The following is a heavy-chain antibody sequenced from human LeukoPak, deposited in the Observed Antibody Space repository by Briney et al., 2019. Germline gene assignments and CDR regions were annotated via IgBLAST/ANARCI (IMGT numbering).Heavy chain of an antibody. CDR1: GGSISSSSYY. J-gene: IGHJ6*03. Sequence: PSGTLSLTCTVPGGSISSSSYYRGWIRQPPGKGLEWLGSIYYSGSTYYNPSLKSRVTISVDTSKNKFSLKLSSVTAADTAVYYCYYYYYYMDVWGKGTTVSVSS. CDR2: IYYSGST. CDR3: YYYYYYMDV. V-gene: IGHV4-39*01.